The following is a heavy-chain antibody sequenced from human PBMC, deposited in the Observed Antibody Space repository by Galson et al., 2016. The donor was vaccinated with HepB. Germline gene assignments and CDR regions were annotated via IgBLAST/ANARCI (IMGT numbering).Heavy chain of an antibody. CDR2: MNPNTGET. D-gene: IGHD2/OR15-2a*01. J-gene: IGHJ4*02. CDR3: ATDHRVLRMPIFDY. V-gene: IGHV1-2*02. Sequence: SVKVSCKASGYSFIDSYIHWLRQAPEQGLQWMGWMNPNTGETNYAQKFQDRVTLTRDTSINTAYMELKSLKDDDTAVYYCATDHRVLRMPIFDYWGQGTLVTVSS. CDR1: GYSFIDSY.